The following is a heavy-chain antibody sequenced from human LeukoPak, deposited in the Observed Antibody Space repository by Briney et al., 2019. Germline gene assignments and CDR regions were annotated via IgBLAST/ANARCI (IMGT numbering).Heavy chain of an antibody. V-gene: IGHV3-66*01. CDR3: AKLYNYGYIN. CDR1: GITVTSNH. Sequence: QSGGSLRLSCAASGITVTSNHMSWVRQAPGKELEWVSVIYSGGSTYYADSVKGRFTISRDNSKNTLYLQMDSLRTEDTAVYFCAKLYNYGYINWGQGTLVTVSS. J-gene: IGHJ4*02. CDR2: IYSGGST. D-gene: IGHD5-18*01.